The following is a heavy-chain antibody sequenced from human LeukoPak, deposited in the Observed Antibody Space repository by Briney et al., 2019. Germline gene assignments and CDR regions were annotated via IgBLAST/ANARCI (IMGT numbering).Heavy chain of an antibody. CDR3: VRFALSSSLDH. D-gene: IGHD6-13*01. J-gene: IGHJ5*02. CDR1: GSSFTSYW. Sequence: GASLKISCKGSGSSFTSYWIGWVRPMPGKGLGWMGIIYPGYSDGRYSQSFQGQVTLSVDASISTAYLQLSGRRASDTAIYYCVRFALSSSLDHWGQGTLVTVSS. CDR2: IYPGYSDG. V-gene: IGHV5-51*01.